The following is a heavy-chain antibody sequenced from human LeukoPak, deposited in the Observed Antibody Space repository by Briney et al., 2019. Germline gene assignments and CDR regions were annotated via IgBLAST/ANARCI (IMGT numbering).Heavy chain of an antibody. CDR2: IYSGGST. Sequence: PGGSLRLSCAASGFTVSSNYMRWIRQAPGKGLEWVSVIYSGGSTYNADSVKGRFTISRDNSKNTLYFQMNSLRAEDTAGYYCARAGILTGYYLDYWGQGTLVTVSS. V-gene: IGHV3-66*01. D-gene: IGHD3-9*01. J-gene: IGHJ4*02. CDR3: ARAGILTGYYLDY. CDR1: GFTVSSNY.